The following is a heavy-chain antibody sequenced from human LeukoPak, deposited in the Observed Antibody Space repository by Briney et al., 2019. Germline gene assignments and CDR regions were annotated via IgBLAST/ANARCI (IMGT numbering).Heavy chain of an antibody. CDR2: INHSGST. CDR3: ARVSFSEYYFDY. V-gene: IGHV4-34*01. CDR1: GGSFSGYY. Sequence: SETLSLTCAVYGGSFSGYYWSWIRQPPGKGLEWIGEINHSGSTNYNPSLKSRVTISVDTSKNQFPLKLSSVTAADTAVYYCARVSFSEYYFDYWGQGTLVTVSS. J-gene: IGHJ4*02.